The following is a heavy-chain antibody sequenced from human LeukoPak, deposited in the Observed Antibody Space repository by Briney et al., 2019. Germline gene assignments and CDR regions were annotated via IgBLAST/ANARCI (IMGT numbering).Heavy chain of an antibody. V-gene: IGHV4-39*07. D-gene: IGHD2-2*01. CDR1: GGSISSSSYY. CDR3: AREWVVPAAIIGY. J-gene: IGHJ4*02. CDR2: IYYSGST. Sequence: SETLSLTCTVSGGSISSSSYYWGWIRQPPGKGLEWIGSIYYSGSTYYNPSLKSRVTISVDTSKNQFSLKLSSVTAADTAVYYCAREWVVPAAIIGYWGQGTLVTVSS.